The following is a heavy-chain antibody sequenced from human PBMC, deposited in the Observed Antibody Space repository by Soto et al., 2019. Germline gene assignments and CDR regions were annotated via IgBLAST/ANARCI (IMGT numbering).Heavy chain of an antibody. V-gene: IGHV1-46*01. J-gene: IGHJ3*02. D-gene: IGHD1-26*01. Sequence: ASVKVSCKASGYTFTSYYMHWVRQAPGQGLEWMGIINPSGGSTSYAQKFQGRVTMTRDTSTSTVYMELSSLRSEDTAVYYCAGEYSGGGADLQKVAFVIGGKGKMFT. CDR3: AGEYSGGGADLQKVAFVI. CDR2: INPSGGST. CDR1: GYTFTSYY.